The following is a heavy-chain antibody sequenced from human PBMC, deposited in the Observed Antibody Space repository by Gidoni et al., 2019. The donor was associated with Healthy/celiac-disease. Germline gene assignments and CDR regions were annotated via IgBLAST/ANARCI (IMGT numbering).Heavy chain of an antibody. Sequence: GGGVVQPGRSLRLSCAASGFTFSSYGMHWVRQAPGKGLEWVAVIWYDGSNKYYADSVKGRFTISRDNSKNTLYLQMNSLRAEDTAVYYCARDALTWELLNWFDPWGQGTLVTVSS. CDR2: IWYDGSNK. CDR3: ARDALTWELLNWFDP. D-gene: IGHD1-26*01. V-gene: IGHV3-33*01. J-gene: IGHJ5*02. CDR1: GFTFSSYG.